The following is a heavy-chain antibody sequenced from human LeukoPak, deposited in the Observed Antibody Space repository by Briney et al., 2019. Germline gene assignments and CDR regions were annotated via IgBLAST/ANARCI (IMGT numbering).Heavy chain of an antibody. Sequence: SVKVSCKASGGTFSSYAISWVRQAPGQGLEWMGGIIPIFGTANYAQKFQGRVTITTDESTSTAYIELSSLRSEDTAVYYCARAYYDSSGYYWDWFDPWGQGTLVTVSS. CDR2: IIPIFGTA. CDR3: ARAYYDSSGYYWDWFDP. D-gene: IGHD3-22*01. J-gene: IGHJ5*02. V-gene: IGHV1-69*05. CDR1: GGTFSSYA.